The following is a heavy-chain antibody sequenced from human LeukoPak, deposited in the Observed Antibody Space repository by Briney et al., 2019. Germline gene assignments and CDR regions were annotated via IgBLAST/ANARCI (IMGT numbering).Heavy chain of an antibody. CDR2: ISSSSSYI. J-gene: IGHJ4*02. CDR3: AKDQLAKVAIDY. CDR1: GFTFSSYS. Sequence: GGSLRLSCAASGFTFSSYSMNWVRQAPGKGLEWVSSISSSSSYIYYADSVKGRFTISRDNAKNSLYLQMNSLRTEDTAVYYCAKDQLAKVAIDYWGQGILVTVSS. V-gene: IGHV3-21*01. D-gene: IGHD1-1*01.